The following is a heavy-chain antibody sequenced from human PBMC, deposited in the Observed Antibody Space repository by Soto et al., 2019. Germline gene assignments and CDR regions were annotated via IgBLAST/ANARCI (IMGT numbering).Heavy chain of an antibody. CDR2: IYYSGNT. Sequence: QLQLQESGPGLAKPSETLSLTCTVSGGSISSSSYFWDWIRQPPGKALEWIGSIYYSGNTNYNPSLKSRVTVYVDRSKNQFSLKLSSVTAADTALYYCARRMKDSSSAGGFDIWGQGTMVTVSS. V-gene: IGHV4-39*01. J-gene: IGHJ3*02. CDR1: GGSISSSSYF. CDR3: ARRMKDSSSAGGFDI. D-gene: IGHD3-22*01.